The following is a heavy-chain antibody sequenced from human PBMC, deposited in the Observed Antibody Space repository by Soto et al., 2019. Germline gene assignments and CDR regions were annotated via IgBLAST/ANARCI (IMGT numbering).Heavy chain of an antibody. CDR3: ARVPTPDDPTAGYYIDY. Sequence: ASVKVSCKASGYTFTSYYMHWVRQAPGQGLEWMGIINPSGGSTSYAQKFQGRVTMTRDTSTSTVYMELSSLRSEDTAVYYCARVPTPDDPTAGYYIDYWGQGTLVTVSS. D-gene: IGHD4-17*01. CDR2: INPSGGST. V-gene: IGHV1-46*03. J-gene: IGHJ4*02. CDR1: GYTFTSYY.